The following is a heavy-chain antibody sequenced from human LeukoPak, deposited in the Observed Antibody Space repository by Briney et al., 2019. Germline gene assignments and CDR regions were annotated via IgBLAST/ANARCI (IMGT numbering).Heavy chain of an antibody. CDR3: VGTYDYASSRNP. D-gene: IGHD3-22*01. Sequence: GGSLRLSCAASGFTFSDYYISWIRQAPGKWLEWVSYITNSGSTMYYADSVKGRFTISRDNAKNSLYLQMNSLRAEDTAVYYCVGTYDYASSRNPWGQGTLVTVYS. J-gene: IGHJ5*02. CDR1: GFTFSDYY. V-gene: IGHV3-11*04. CDR2: ITNSGSTM.